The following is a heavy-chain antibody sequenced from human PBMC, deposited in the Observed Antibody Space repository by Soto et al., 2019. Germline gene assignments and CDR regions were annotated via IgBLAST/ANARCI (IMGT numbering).Heavy chain of an antibody. J-gene: IGHJ4*02. Sequence: GGSLRLSCAASGFTFSSYAMSWVRQAPGKGLEWVSVISGSDDSTYYADSVKGRFTISRDNSKNTLYLQMNSLRAEDTAVYYSAKRSSSSTFDYWGQGTLVTVSX. D-gene: IGHD6-6*01. CDR1: GFTFSSYA. CDR3: AKRSSSSTFDY. CDR2: ISGSDDST. V-gene: IGHV3-23*01.